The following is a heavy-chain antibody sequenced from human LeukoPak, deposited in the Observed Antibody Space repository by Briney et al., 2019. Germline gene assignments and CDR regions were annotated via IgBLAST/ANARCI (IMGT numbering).Heavy chain of an antibody. V-gene: IGHV3-21*01. CDR1: EFTFSSYT. Sequence: PGGSLRLSCAASEFTFSSYTMNWVRQAPGEGLEGVSHIAGSSGYISDAASVKGILTISRDNDKNSLYPQMNSLRAEDTVVYYCARDGGSSYCFDYWGQGSLVTV. D-gene: IGHD5-18*01. J-gene: IGHJ4*02. CDR2: IAGSSGYI. CDR3: ARDGGSSYCFDY.